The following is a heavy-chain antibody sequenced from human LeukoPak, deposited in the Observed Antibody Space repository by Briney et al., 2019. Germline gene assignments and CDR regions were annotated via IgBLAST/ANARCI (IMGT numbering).Heavy chain of an antibody. Sequence: PSETLSLTCTVSGGSITSSGHYWGWVRQPPGKGLEWIGSIYYSGSTYYTPSLKSRVTISVDTSNNLFSLKLSSVSAADTSVYYYARLISLRYYDYWGQGTLVTVSS. CDR3: ARLISLRYYDY. D-gene: IGHD3-9*01. J-gene: IGHJ4*02. V-gene: IGHV4-39*01. CDR1: GGSITSSGHY. CDR2: IYYSGST.